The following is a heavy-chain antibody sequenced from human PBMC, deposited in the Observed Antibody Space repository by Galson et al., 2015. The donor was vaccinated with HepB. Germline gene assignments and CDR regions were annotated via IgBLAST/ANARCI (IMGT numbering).Heavy chain of an antibody. D-gene: IGHD3-16*01. CDR2: IRAGGDATDYT. CDR1: GLTFRIHV. Sequence: SLRLSCAASGLTFRIHVMAWVRQAPGKGLEWLSSIRAGGDATDYTDYAESVKGRSTVSRDNSKNTFYLQMSSLRVEDTAIYYCATRPAGGWVGGPFDFWGRGTLVTVSS. V-gene: IGHV3-23*01. CDR3: ATRPAGGWVGGPFDF. J-gene: IGHJ4*02.